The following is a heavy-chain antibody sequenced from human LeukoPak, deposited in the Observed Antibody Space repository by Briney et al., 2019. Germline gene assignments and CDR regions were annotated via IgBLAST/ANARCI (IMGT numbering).Heavy chain of an antibody. CDR2: INPNSGGT. V-gene: IGHV1-2*02. D-gene: IGHD2-15*01. J-gene: IGHJ4*02. CDR1: GYTFTGYY. CDR3: ARSREYCSGGSCYPYYFDY. Sequence: GASVKVSCKASGYTFTGYYMHWVRQAPGQGREWMGWINPNSGGTNHAQKSQGRGTMTRDTSISTAYMELSRLSSDDTAVYYCARSREYCSGGSCYPYYFDYWGQGTLVTVSS.